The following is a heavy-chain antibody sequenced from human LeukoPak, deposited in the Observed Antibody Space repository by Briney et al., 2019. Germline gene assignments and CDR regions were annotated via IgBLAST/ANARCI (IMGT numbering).Heavy chain of an antibody. CDR1: GFIFDDYA. J-gene: IGHJ4*02. CDR3: AKDKTSSWPSYLHY. D-gene: IGHD6-13*01. CDR2: ISWDGSSA. V-gene: IGHV3-43D*03. Sequence: GGSLRLSCAASGFIFDDYAMHWVRQVPGKGLEWLSLISWDGSSAYYADSVRGRSTISRDNRNNSLYLHMNSLRAEDTAFYYCAKDKTSSWPSYLHYWGQGTLVTVSS.